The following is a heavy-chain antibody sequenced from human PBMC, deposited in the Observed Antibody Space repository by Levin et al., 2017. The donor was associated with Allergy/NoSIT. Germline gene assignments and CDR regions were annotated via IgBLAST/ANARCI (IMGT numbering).Heavy chain of an antibody. CDR3: ARFIVATTYYFDY. V-gene: IGHV4-31*03. D-gene: IGHD5-12*01. J-gene: IGHJ4*02. Sequence: SETLSLTCTVSGGSIRSGGYYWSWIRQHPGKGLEWIGYIYYSGNTYYNPSLKSRVTISVDTSKNQFSLKLSSVTAADTAVYYCARFIVATTYYFDYWGQGTLVTVSS. CDR1: GGSIRSGGYY. CDR2: IYYSGNT.